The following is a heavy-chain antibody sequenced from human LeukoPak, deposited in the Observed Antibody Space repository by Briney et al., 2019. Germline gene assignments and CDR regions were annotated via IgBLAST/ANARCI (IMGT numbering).Heavy chain of an antibody. J-gene: IGHJ4*02. CDR3: ARVDYTTSDFDY. CDR2: INPNSGVT. Sequence: ASVKVSCKASEYTFSVYHIHWVRLAPGQGLEWMGWINPNSGVTNYAQKFQGRVTMTRDRSISTAYVEVSRLTSDDTGVYFCARVDYTTSDFDYWGQGTLVTVSS. D-gene: IGHD2-2*02. V-gene: IGHV1-2*02. CDR1: EYTFSVYH.